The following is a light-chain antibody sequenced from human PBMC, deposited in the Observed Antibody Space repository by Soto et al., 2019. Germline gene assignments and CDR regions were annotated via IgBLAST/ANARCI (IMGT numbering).Light chain of an antibody. CDR3: CSYTSSSTYV. Sequence: QSALTQPASVSGSPGQSITISCTGTSSDVGGYNYVSWYQQHPGKAPKLMIFDVNSRPSGVSNRSSGSKSGNTASLTISGLQAEDEADYYCCSYTSSSTYVFGTGTKLTVL. CDR1: SSDVGGYNY. V-gene: IGLV2-14*01. J-gene: IGLJ1*01. CDR2: DVN.